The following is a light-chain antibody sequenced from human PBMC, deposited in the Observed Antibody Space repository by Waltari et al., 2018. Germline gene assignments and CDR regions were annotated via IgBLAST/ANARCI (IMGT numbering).Light chain of an antibody. V-gene: IGKV1-39*01. Sequence: DIQMTQAPSSLAASVGDRVTITCRTSQTINTYLHCYQQKTGRAPNLLIYAASSLQSGVQSRYGGSGSVTDFTLTISSLEPEDVGTYFSQQTYSVPRTFGQGTRVEIK. CDR2: AAS. J-gene: IGKJ1*01. CDR3: QQTYSVPRT. CDR1: QTINTY.